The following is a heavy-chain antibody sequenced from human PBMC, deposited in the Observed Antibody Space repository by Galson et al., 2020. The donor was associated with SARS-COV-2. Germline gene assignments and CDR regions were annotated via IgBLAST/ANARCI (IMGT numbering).Heavy chain of an antibody. J-gene: IGHJ5*02. CDR3: ARGEETSGWSRFDP. CDR2: IYYSGGT. Sequence: SETLSLTCTVSGGSITNYYWSWIRQPPGKGLEWIGYIYYSGGTNYNPSLKSRVTISVDTSKNQFSLKLSSVTAADTAVYYCARGEETSGWSRFDPWGQGTLVTVSS. V-gene: IGHV4-59*01. D-gene: IGHD6-19*01. CDR1: GGSITNYY.